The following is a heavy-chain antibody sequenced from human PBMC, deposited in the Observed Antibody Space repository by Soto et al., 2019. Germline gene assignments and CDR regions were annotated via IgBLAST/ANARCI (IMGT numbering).Heavy chain of an antibody. CDR1: GGSISSYY. D-gene: IGHD3-16*01. Sequence: SETLSLTCTVSGGSISSYYWSWIRQPPGKGLEWIGYIYYSGSTNYNPSLKSRVTISVDTSKNQFSLKLSSVTAADTAVYYCARSRGLADYWGQGTLATVSS. J-gene: IGHJ4*02. V-gene: IGHV4-59*01. CDR2: IYYSGST. CDR3: ARSRGLADY.